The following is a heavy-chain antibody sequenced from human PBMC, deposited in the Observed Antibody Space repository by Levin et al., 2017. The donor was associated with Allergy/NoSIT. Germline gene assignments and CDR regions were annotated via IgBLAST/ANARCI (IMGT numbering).Heavy chain of an antibody. CDR1: GFTFSSYA. V-gene: IGHV3-23*01. Sequence: SGESLKISCAASGFTFSSYAMIWVRQAPGKGLEWVSTISGNGGSTYYGDSVKGRFTISRDNPKNTLYLQVNSLRAEDTAVYYCAKGHYYDSSGYLYKSDAFDIWGQGTMVTVSS. CDR3: AKGHYYDSSGYLYKSDAFDI. J-gene: IGHJ3*02. CDR2: ISGNGGST. D-gene: IGHD3-22*01.